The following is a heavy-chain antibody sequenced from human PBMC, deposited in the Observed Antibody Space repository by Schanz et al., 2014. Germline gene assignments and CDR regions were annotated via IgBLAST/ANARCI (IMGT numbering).Heavy chain of an antibody. CDR2: VCYDGSKK. J-gene: IGHJ6*02. CDR3: VKDLQRELLRDDHYYGMDV. Sequence: VELVESGGGLVKPGGSLRLSCVVSGFTFTNAWMSWVRQVPGKGLEWVAVVCYDGSKKYYADSVKGRFTTSRDNSKNTMYLQMNSLRAEDTAVYYCVKDLQRELLRDDHYYGMDVWGQGTTVTVSS. CDR1: GFTFTNAW. V-gene: IGHV3-33*06. D-gene: IGHD1-26*01.